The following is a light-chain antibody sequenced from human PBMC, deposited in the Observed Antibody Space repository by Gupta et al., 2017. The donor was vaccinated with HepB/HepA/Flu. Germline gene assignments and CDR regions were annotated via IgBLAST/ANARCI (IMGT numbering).Light chain of an antibody. Sequence: QSVLPQPPSASGTPGHRFTISCSGSSSNIGSNTVNWYQQLPGKAPKLLIYRNNQRPSGVPDRFSGSKSGTSDSLAISGVQSEDEAEYYCEAWDDSLNGVVFGGGTKLTVL. V-gene: IGLV1-44*01. J-gene: IGLJ2*01. CDR1: SSNIGSNT. CDR3: EAWDDSLNGVV. CDR2: RNN.